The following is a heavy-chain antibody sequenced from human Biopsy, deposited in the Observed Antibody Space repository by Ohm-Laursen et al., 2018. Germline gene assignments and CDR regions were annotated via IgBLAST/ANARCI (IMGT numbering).Heavy chain of an antibody. D-gene: IGHD3-9*01. CDR2: INPKSGGT. CDR1: GYTFTGYY. J-gene: IGHJ4*02. Sequence: ASVKISCKASGYTFTGYYLHWVRQAPGQGLEWMGWINPKSGGTHYLEKFRGRVTMTRDTSISTAYMEVSSLRSDDTAVYYCAIDGNDFLTDYLKIDQWGQGTLVTVSS. V-gene: IGHV1-2*02. CDR3: AIDGNDFLTDYLKIDQ.